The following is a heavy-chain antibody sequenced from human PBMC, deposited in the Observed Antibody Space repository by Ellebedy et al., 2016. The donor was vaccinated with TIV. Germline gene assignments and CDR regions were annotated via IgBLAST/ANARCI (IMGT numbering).Heavy chain of an antibody. V-gene: IGHV3-7*01. CDR3: ASGFQ. D-gene: IGHD3-10*01. J-gene: IGHJ4*02. Sequence: GESLKISCAASGFTVSSNYMNWVRQAPGKGLEWVANLNQDGSVKYYVDSVKGRFTISRDNAKNSLYLQMNSLRAEDTAVYYCASGFQWGQGTLVTVSS. CDR2: LNQDGSVK. CDR1: GFTVSSNY.